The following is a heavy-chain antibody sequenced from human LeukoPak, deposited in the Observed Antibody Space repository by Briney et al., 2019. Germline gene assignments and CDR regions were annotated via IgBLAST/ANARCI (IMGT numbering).Heavy chain of an antibody. V-gene: IGHV4-59*11. Sequence: SETLSLTCTVSGGSISSHYWSWIRQPPGKGLEWIGYMYYSGSSKYNPSLKSRVTISVDTSKNQFSLKLSSETAADTAVYFCARADSANYYDSGRYFNYFYMDVWGRGTTVTVSS. D-gene: IGHD3-10*01. J-gene: IGHJ6*03. CDR1: GGSISSHY. CDR3: ARADSANYYDSGRYFNYFYMDV. CDR2: MYYSGSS.